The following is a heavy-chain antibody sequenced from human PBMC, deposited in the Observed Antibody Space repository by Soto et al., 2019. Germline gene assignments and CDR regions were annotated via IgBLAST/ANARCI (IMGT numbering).Heavy chain of an antibody. Sequence: GGSLRLSCAASGFTFSSYSMNWVRQAPGKGLEWVSYISSSSTTIYYADSVKGRFTISRDNAKNSLYLQMNSLRAEDTAVYYCARLYCRGGSCYSGDGFDIWGQGTMVTVSS. CDR1: GFTFSSYS. V-gene: IGHV3-48*01. D-gene: IGHD2-15*01. CDR3: ARLYCRGGSCYSGDGFDI. CDR2: ISSSSTTI. J-gene: IGHJ3*02.